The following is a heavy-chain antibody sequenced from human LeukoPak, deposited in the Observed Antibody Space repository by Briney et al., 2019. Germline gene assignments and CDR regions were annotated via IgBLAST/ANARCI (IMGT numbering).Heavy chain of an antibody. CDR2: ISYDGSNK. V-gene: IGHV3-30*18. D-gene: IGHD6-19*01. J-gene: IGHJ4*02. CDR1: GFTFSTYG. Sequence: PGGSLRLSCAASGFTFSTYGMHWVRQAPGKGLEWVTVISYDGSNKYYADSVKGRVTISRDNSKNTLYLQMNSLRAEDTAVYYCAKDKRIYSSGWYEANFDYWGQGTLVTVSS. CDR3: AKDKRIYSSGWYEANFDY.